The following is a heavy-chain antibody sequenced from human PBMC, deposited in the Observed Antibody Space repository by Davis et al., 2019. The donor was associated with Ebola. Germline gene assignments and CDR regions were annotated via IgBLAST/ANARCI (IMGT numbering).Heavy chain of an antibody. CDR2: ISYDGSNK. CDR1: GFTFSSYA. CDR3: ASDRAYRDGYNCLEY. J-gene: IGHJ4*02. V-gene: IGHV3-30*04. D-gene: IGHD5-24*01. Sequence: PGGSLRLSCAASGFTFSSYAMHWVRQAPGKGLEWVAVISYDGSNKYYADSVKGRFTISRDNSKNTLYLQMNSLRAEDTAVYYCASDRAYRDGYNCLEYWGQGTLVTVSS.